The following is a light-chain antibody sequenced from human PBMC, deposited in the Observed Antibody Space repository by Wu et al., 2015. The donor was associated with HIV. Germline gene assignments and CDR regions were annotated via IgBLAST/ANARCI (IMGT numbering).Light chain of an antibody. CDR2: AAS. V-gene: IGKV3-20*01. Sequence: EIVLTQSPGTLSLSPGERATLSCRASQSVSVSYLAWYQQGPGQAPRLLIYAASSRASGIPERFSGSGSGTDFTLTINRLEPEDFAVYYCQHYGSSPRYTFGQGTKVEIK. J-gene: IGKJ2*01. CDR1: QSVSVSY. CDR3: QHYGSSPRYT.